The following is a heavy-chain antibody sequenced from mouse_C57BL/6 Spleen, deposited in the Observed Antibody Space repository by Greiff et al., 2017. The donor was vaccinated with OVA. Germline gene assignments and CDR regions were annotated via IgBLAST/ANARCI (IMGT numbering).Heavy chain of an antibody. Sequence: VKLQQPGAELVRPGTSVKLSCKASGYTFTSYWMHWVKQRPGQGLEWIGVIDPSDSYTNYNQKFKGKATLTVDTSSSTAYMQLSSLTSEDSAVYYCARDWEYYFDYWGQGTTLTVSS. V-gene: IGHV1-59*01. CDR3: ARDWEYYFDY. CDR2: IDPSDSYT. J-gene: IGHJ2*01. CDR1: GYTFTSYW. D-gene: IGHD4-1*01.